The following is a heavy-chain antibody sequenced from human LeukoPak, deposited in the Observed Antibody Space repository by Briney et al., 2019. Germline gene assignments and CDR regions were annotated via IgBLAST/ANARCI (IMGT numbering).Heavy chain of an antibody. CDR1: GFTFGDYA. J-gene: IGHJ4*02. CDR2: IRSKAYGGTT. Sequence: GGSLRLSCTASGFTFGDYAMSWVRQAPGKGLEWVGFIRSKAYGGTTEYAASVKGRFTISRDDSKSIAYLQMNSLKTEDTAVYYCTTDLVTTGYWGQGTLVTVSS. D-gene: IGHD4-17*01. V-gene: IGHV3-49*04. CDR3: TTDLVTTGY.